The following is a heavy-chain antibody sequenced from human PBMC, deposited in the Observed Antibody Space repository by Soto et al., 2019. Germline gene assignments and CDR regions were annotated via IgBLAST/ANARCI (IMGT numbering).Heavy chain of an antibody. CDR2: IHSSGST. J-gene: IGHJ5*02. D-gene: IGHD6-13*01. CDR1: GASMNSYH. Sequence: QVQLQASGPGLVKPSETLSLTCTVSGASMNSYHWSWIRQPAGKGLEWIGHIHSSGSTNYNPSLEGRVRMSVDTSKNQFSLRLMSLTAADTAVYYCARDQGVAAAGITWFDPWGQGSLVTVSS. CDR3: ARDQGVAAAGITWFDP. V-gene: IGHV4-4*07.